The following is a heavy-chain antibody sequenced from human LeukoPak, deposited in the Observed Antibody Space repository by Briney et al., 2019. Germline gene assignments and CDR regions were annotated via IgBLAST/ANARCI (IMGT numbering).Heavy chain of an antibody. CDR1: GGSFSGYY. Sequence: SETLSLACAVYGGSFSGYYWSWIRQPPGKGLEWIGEINHSGSTNYNPSLKSRVTISVDTSKNQFSLKLSSVTAADTAVYYCARGGRVGVGYYGSGSYYYNYWGQGTLVTVSS. CDR3: ARGGRVGVGYYGSGSYYYNY. J-gene: IGHJ4*02. D-gene: IGHD3-10*01. CDR2: INHSGST. V-gene: IGHV4-34*01.